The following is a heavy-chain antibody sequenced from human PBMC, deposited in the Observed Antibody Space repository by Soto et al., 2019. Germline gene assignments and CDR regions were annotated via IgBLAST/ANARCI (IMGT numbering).Heavy chain of an antibody. V-gene: IGHV4-39*01. D-gene: IGHD5-18*01. CDR2: ICYSGST. CDR3: ARGPQYSYGLFDY. Sequence: QLQLQESGPGLVKPSETLSLTCTVSGGSISSSSYCWGWIRQPPGKGLEWIGSICYSGSTDYNPSLKSRVTVSVDTSKNQFPLKLNSVTAADTAVYNCARGPQYSYGLFDYWGQGTLVTVSS. J-gene: IGHJ4*02. CDR1: GGSISSSSYC.